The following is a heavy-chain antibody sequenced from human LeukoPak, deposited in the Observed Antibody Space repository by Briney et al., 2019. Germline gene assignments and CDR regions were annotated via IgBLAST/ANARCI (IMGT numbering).Heavy chain of an antibody. D-gene: IGHD2-2*02. J-gene: IGHJ5*02. CDR2: ISSSSSYI. CDR3: ARDVVPAAIRASWFDP. V-gene: IGHV3-21*01. Sequence: EGSLRLSCAASGFTFSSYSMNWVRQAPGKGLEWVSSISSSSSYIYYADSVKGRFTISRDNAKNSLYLQMNSLRAEDTAVYYCARDVVPAAIRASWFDPWGQRTLVTVSS. CDR1: GFTFSSYS.